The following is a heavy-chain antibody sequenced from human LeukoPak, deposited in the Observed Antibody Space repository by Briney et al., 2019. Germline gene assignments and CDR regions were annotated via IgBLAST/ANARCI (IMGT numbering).Heavy chain of an antibody. CDR2: ISGSGGSI. Sequence: GGSLRLSCAASGFTFSSYAMSWVRQAPGKELGWVSGISGSGGSIYYADSVKGRFTISRDNSKNTLYLQMDRLRVEDSAVYYCTRDPPGSGYYGYWGQGTLVTASS. CDR1: GFTFSSYA. D-gene: IGHD3-3*01. CDR3: TRDPPGSGYYGY. V-gene: IGHV3-23*01. J-gene: IGHJ4*02.